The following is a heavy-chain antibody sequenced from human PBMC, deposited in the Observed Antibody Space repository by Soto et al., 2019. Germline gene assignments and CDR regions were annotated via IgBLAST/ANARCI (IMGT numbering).Heavy chain of an antibody. CDR2: ISGSGSSI. J-gene: IGHJ5*02. CDR3: AKGGDSSSWKNWFDP. Sequence: EVQLLESGGGLVQPGGSLRLSCAASGFTFSNYAMTWVRQAPGKGLEWVSGISGSGSSIYYADSVKGRFTISRDNSKKTLYLQMNSRRAEDTAVYYCAKGGDSSSWKNWFDPWGQGTLVTVSS. V-gene: IGHV3-23*01. CDR1: GFTFSNYA. D-gene: IGHD6-13*01.